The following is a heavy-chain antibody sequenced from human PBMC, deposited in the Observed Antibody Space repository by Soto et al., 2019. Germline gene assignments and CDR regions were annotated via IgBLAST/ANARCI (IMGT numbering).Heavy chain of an antibody. CDR3: ARHDCSSTRCYNFGMDV. CDR1: GYSFTNYW. Sequence: GESLKNSCKGSGYSFTNYWISWVRQMPGKGLEWMGRIDPSDSYIKYSPSFQGHVTISADNSISTAYLQWSSLKASDTAMYYCARHDCSSTRCYNFGMDVCGQGITVTVSS. D-gene: IGHD2-2*02. V-gene: IGHV5-10-1*01. J-gene: IGHJ6*02. CDR2: IDPSDSYI.